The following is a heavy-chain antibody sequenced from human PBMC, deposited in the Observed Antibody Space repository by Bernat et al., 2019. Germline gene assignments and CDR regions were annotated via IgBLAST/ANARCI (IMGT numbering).Heavy chain of an antibody. Sequence: QVQLVQSGAEVKKPGASVKVSCKVSGYTLTELSMHWVRQAPGKGLEWMGGFDPEDGETIYAQKFQGRVTMTEDTSTDTAYMELRSLRSDDTAVYYCARAIIYYDILTVILGFDYWGQGTLVTVSS. CDR3: ARAIIYYDILTVILGFDY. J-gene: IGHJ4*02. D-gene: IGHD3-9*01. CDR1: GYTLTELS. CDR2: FDPEDGET. V-gene: IGHV1-24*01.